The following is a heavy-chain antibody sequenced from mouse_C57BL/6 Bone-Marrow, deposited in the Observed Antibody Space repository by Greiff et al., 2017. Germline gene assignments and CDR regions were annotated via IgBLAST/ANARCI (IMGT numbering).Heavy chain of an antibody. V-gene: IGHV1-55*01. Sequence: QVQLKQPGAELVKPGASVKMSCKASGYTFTSYWITWVKQRPGQGLEWIGDIYPGSGSTNYNEKFKSKATLTVDTSSSTAYMQLSSLTSEDSAVYYCARGTTVVATDYWGKGTTLTVSS. CDR3: ARGTTVVATDY. CDR1: GYTFTSYW. D-gene: IGHD1-1*01. J-gene: IGHJ2*01. CDR2: IYPGSGST.